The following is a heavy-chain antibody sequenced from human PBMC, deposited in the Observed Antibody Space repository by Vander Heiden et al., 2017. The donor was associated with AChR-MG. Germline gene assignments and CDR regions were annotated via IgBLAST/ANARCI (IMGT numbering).Heavy chain of an antibody. D-gene: IGHD3-16*01. CDR1: GFTFSSYG. J-gene: IGHJ4*02. CDR2: ISYDGSNK. CDR3: AKDGSQAFMITFA. V-gene: IGHV3-30*18. Sequence: QVQLVESGGGVVQPGRSLRLSCAASGFTFSSYGMHWVRQAPGKGLEWVAVISYDGSNKYYADSVKGRFTIFRDNSKNTLYLQMNSLRAEDTAVYYCAKDGSQAFMITFAWGQGTLVTVSS.